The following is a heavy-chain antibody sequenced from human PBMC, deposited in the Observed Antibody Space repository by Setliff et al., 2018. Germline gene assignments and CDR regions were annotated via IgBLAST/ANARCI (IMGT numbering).Heavy chain of an antibody. CDR2: INHSGSG. Sequence: SETLSLTCNVYGGSFDTYYWGWIRRPPGKGLEWFGEINHSGSGDYNPSFKGRVTISVDTSKKQFSLTLTSVTAADTALYYCRQAVVGRDVFDIWGQGTVVTVSS. J-gene: IGHJ3*02. D-gene: IGHD1-1*01. CDR1: GGSFDTYY. V-gene: IGHV4-34*01. CDR3: RQAVVGRDVFDI.